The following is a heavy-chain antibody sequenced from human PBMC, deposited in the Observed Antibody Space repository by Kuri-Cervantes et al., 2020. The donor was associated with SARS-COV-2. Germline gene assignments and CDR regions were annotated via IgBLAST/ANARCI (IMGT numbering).Heavy chain of an antibody. Sequence: GESLKISCAASGFTFSSYAMHWVRQAPGKGLEWVAVISYDGSNKYYADSVKGRFTISRDNSKNTLYLQMNSLRAEDTAVYYCAGDHYYYYYMDVWGKGTTVTVS. J-gene: IGHJ6*03. CDR3: AGDHYYYYYMDV. CDR2: ISYDGSNK. V-gene: IGHV3-30-3*01. D-gene: IGHD3-10*01. CDR1: GFTFSSYA.